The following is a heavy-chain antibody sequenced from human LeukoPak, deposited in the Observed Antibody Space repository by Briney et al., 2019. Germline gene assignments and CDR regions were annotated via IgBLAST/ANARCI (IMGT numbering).Heavy chain of an antibody. V-gene: IGHV3-21*01. CDR1: GFTFSSYS. CDR3: ARDHCSSTSCPDY. J-gene: IGHJ4*02. CDR2: ISSSSSYI. Sequence: PGGSLRLSCAASGFTFSSYSMNWVRQAPGKGLEWVSSISSSSSYIYYADSVKGRFTISRDNAKNSLYLRMNSLRAEDTAVYYCARDHCSSTSCPDYWGQGTLVTVSS. D-gene: IGHD2-2*01.